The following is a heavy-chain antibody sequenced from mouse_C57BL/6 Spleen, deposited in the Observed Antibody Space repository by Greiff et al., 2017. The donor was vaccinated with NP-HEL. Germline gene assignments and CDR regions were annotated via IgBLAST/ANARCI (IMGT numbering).Heavy chain of an antibody. V-gene: IGHV1-69*01. Sequence: QIQLQQPGAELVMPGASVKLSCKASGYTFTSYWMHWVKQRPGQGLEWIGEIDPSDSYTNYNQKFKGKSTLTVDKSSSTAYMQLSSLTSEDSAVYYCARGAGSSYVRFAYWGQGTLVTVSA. CDR3: ARGAGSSYVRFAY. D-gene: IGHD1-1*01. CDR2: IDPSDSYT. CDR1: GYTFTSYW. J-gene: IGHJ3*01.